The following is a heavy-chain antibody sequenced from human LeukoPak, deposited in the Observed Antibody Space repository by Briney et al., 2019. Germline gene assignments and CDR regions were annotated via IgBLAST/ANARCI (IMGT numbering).Heavy chain of an antibody. CDR1: GGSISSYY. CDR2: IYTSGST. CDR3: ASFNSSSAPYYYYYMDV. Sequence: PSETLSLTCTVSGGSISSYYWGWIRQPPGKGLEWIGYIYTSGSTNYNPSLKSRVTISVDTSKNQFSLKLSSVTAADTAVYYCASFNSSSAPYYYYYMDVWGKGTTVTVSS. J-gene: IGHJ6*03. D-gene: IGHD6-13*01. V-gene: IGHV4-4*09.